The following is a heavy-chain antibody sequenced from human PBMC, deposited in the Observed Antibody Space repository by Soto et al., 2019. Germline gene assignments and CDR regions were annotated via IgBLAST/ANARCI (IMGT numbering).Heavy chain of an antibody. CDR2: IRQDGSEI. D-gene: IGHD2-2*01. CDR3: AREVVVSRGASYFGY. CDR1: GVTFSSNW. V-gene: IGHV3-7*04. J-gene: IGHJ4*02. Sequence: GGSLRLSCVGSGVTFSSNWMTWVRQAPGKGLEWVANIRQDGSEINYVDSVKGRFTISRDNTKNSLYLQMNSLRAEDTAIYYCAREVVVSRGASYFGYWGPGTLVTVSS.